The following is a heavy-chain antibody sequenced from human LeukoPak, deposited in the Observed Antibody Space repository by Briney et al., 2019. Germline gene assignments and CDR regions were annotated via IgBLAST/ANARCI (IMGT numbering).Heavy chain of an antibody. CDR3: ARRYYGSGSYYNWFDP. CDR1: GYSFTSYW. Sequence: GESLKISCKGSGYSFTSYWIGWVRQMPGKGLEWMGIIYPGVSDTRYSPSFQGQVTISADKSISTAYLQWSSLKASDTAMYYCARRYYGSGSYYNWFDPWGQGTLVTVSP. J-gene: IGHJ5*02. V-gene: IGHV5-51*01. CDR2: IYPGVSDT. D-gene: IGHD3-10*01.